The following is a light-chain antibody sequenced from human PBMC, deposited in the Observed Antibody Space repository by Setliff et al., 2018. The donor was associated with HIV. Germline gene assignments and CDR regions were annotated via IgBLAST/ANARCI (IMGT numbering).Light chain of an antibody. CDR3: CAYAGSYRGV. CDR1: SSDVGGYNF. V-gene: IGLV2-11*01. Sequence: QSALTQPRSVSGSPGQSVSISCTGTSSDVGGYNFVSWYQKYPGKAPKLIIYDVTQRPSGVPDRFSGSKSGDTASLTISGLLADDEADYYCCAYAGSYRGVFGGGTKVTVL. J-gene: IGLJ3*02. CDR2: DVT.